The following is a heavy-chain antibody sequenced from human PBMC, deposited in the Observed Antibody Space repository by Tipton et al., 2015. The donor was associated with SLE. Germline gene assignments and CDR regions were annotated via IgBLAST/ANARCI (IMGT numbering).Heavy chain of an antibody. D-gene: IGHD6-19*01. Sequence: QLVQSGAEVKQPGASVKVSCKASGYTFTGYYIHWVRQAPGQGLEWMGWINPDSGGTTYAQNFQGRVTMTRDTSISTAYMELRSDDTAVYFCARDRQWLPDYWGQGTLVTVSS. CDR1: GYTFTGYY. J-gene: IGHJ4*02. CDR3: ARDRQWLPDY. CDR2: INPDSGGT. V-gene: IGHV1-2*02.